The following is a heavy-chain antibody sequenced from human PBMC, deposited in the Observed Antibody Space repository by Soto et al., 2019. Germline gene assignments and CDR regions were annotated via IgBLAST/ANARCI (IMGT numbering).Heavy chain of an antibody. CDR1: GFTFNNYG. Sequence: QVQLVESGGGVVQPGRSLRLSCAASGFTFNNYGIHWVRKAPGKGLEWVAVISNDGDDEYYADSVKGRFTISRDNSRNTLYLQMNSLRPEDTAIYYCAKEGIELWSAFDYWGQGTLVTVSS. D-gene: IGHD3-10*01. CDR3: AKEGIELWSAFDY. V-gene: IGHV3-30*18. J-gene: IGHJ4*02. CDR2: ISNDGDDE.